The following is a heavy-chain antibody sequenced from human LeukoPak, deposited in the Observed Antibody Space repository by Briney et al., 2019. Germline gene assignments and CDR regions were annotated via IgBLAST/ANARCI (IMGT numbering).Heavy chain of an antibody. J-gene: IGHJ4*02. D-gene: IGHD4-11*01. CDR2: IRSKANSYAT. Sequence: PGGSLRLSCAASGFTFSGSAMQWVRQASGKGLEWVGRIRSKANSYATAYAASVKGRFTISRDDSKNTAYLQMNSLKTEDTAVYYCTRLPAGHTVEYWGQGTLVTVSS. CDR3: TRLPAGHTVEY. V-gene: IGHV3-73*01. CDR1: GFTFSGSA.